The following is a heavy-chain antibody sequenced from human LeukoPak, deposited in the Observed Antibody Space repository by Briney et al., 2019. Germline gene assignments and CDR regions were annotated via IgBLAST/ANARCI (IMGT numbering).Heavy chain of an antibody. V-gene: IGHV4-59*01. D-gene: IGHD3-9*01. CDR3: ARVSPYDVLTGPLDY. J-gene: IGHJ4*02. Sequence: SETLSLTCTVSGGSISSYYWSWIRQPPGEGLEWIGYIYYSGSPNYNPSLKSRVTISVDTSKNQFSLKLSSVTAADTAVYYCARVSPYDVLTGPLDYWGQGTLVTVSS. CDR2: IYYSGSP. CDR1: GGSISSYY.